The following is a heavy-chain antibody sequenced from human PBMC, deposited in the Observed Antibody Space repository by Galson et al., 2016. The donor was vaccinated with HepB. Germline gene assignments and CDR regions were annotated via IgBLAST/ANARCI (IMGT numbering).Heavy chain of an antibody. Sequence: SVKVSCKASGYTFTSYVINWVQQAPGQGLKWMGWINIYNGNTNYAQKLQGSVTMTTDTSTSTAYMELRSLRSDDTAVYYCASDSTSRDFWTGYYGYYSYAMDVWGQGTTVTVSS. V-gene: IGHV1-18*01. CDR3: ASDSTSRDFWTGYYGYYSYAMDV. CDR1: GYTFTSYV. CDR2: INIYNGNT. J-gene: IGHJ6*02. D-gene: IGHD3/OR15-3a*01.